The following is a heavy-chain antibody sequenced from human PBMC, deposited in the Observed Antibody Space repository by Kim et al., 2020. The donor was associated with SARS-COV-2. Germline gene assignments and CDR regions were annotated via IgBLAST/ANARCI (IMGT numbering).Heavy chain of an antibody. D-gene: IGHD3-22*01. CDR3: ARAAYDSSGYYSEYFDY. V-gene: IGHV4-59*01. J-gene: IGHJ4*02. CDR2: IYYSGST. CDR1: GGSISSYY. Sequence: SETLSLTCTVSGGSISSYYWSWIRQPPGKGLEWIGYIYYSGSTNYNPSLKSRVTISVDTSKNQFSLKLSSVTAADTAVYYCARAAYDSSGYYSEYFDYWGQGTLVTVSS.